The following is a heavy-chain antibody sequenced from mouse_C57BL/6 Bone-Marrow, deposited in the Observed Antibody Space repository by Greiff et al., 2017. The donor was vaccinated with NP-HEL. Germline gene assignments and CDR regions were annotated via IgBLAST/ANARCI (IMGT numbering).Heavy chain of an antibody. CDR1: GFTFTDYY. CDR2: IRNKANGYTT. J-gene: IGHJ4*01. V-gene: IGHV7-3*01. CDR3: ARYMTVGNYAMDY. D-gene: IGHD1-1*01. Sequence: EVQLVESGGGLVQPGGSLSLSCAASGFTFTDYYMSWVRQPPGKALEWLGFIRNKANGYTTEYSASVKGRFTISRDNSQSILYLQMNALRAEDSATYYCARYMTVGNYAMDYWGQGTSVTVSS.